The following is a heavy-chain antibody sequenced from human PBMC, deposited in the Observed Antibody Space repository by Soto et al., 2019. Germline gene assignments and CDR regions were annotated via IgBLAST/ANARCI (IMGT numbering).Heavy chain of an antibody. CDR1: GFTFSSYS. V-gene: IGHV3-48*01. CDR3: GCGSYLNWFDP. CDR2: ISSSSSTI. Sequence: EVQLVESGGGLVQPGGSLRLSCAASGFTFSSYSMNWVRQAPGKGLEWVSYISSSSSTIYYADSVKGRFTISRDNAKNSLYLQMNSLRAEDTAVYYCGCGSYLNWFDPWGQGTLVTVSS. J-gene: IGHJ5*02. D-gene: IGHD1-26*01.